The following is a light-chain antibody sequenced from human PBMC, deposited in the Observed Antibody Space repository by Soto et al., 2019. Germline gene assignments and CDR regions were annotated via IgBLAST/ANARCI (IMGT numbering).Light chain of an antibody. CDR1: QSISSW. Sequence: DIQMTQSPSTLSASVGDRVTITCRASQSISSWLAWYQQKPGKAPKLLIYKASSLESGVPSRFSGSGSGTEFTLTISRRQSDDFATYYCQQYNSYARTFGQGNKVDIK. CDR3: QQYNSYART. J-gene: IGKJ1*01. CDR2: KAS. V-gene: IGKV1-5*03.